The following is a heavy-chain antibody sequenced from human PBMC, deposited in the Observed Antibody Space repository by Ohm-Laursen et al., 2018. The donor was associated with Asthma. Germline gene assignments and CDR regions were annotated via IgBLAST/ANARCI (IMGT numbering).Heavy chain of an antibody. CDR3: AKAYGEAFDI. J-gene: IGHJ3*02. CDR2: ISYDGSNK. D-gene: IGHD4-17*01. Sequence: SLRLSCTASGYTFSRYSIHWVRQAPGKGLEWVAVISYDGSNKYYADSVKGRFTISRDNSKNTLYLQMNSLRAEDTAVYYCAKAYGEAFDIWGQGTMVTVSS. V-gene: IGHV3-30*18. CDR1: GYTFSRYS.